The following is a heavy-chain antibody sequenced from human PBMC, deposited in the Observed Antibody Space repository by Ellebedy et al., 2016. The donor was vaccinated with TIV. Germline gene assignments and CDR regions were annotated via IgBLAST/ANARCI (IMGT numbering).Heavy chain of an antibody. J-gene: IGHJ6*02. CDR1: GFTFSDYS. V-gene: IGHV3-21*06. Sequence: GESLKISCAASGFTFSDYSMNWVRQAPGKGLEWVSSISSSGNYRYHGDSVKGRFTMSRDNSKNMVYLQMNSLRAEDTAVYYCARDGVRPYFYNGMDVWGQGTTVSVSS. CDR3: ARDGVRPYFYNGMDV. D-gene: IGHD2/OR15-2a*01. CDR2: ISSSGNYR.